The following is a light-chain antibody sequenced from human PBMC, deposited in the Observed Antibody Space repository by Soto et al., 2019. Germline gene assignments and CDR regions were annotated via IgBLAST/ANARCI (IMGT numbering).Light chain of an antibody. V-gene: IGKV3-20*01. CDR2: GAS. CDR3: QQYGSSSWT. CDR1: QSVSSSY. Sequence: ESVLTQSPGTLSLSPGERATLSCRASQSVSSSYLAWYQQKPGQATRLLLDGASSRATGIPDRFSGSWSGTDYTITISRLELEDFAVYYCQQYGSSSWTFGKGTKVEIK. J-gene: IGKJ1*01.